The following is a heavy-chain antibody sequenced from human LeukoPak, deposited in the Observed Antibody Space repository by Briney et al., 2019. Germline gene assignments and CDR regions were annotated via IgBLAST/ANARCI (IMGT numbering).Heavy chain of an antibody. CDR2: IMPLFGTA. D-gene: IGHD1-26*01. J-gene: IGHJ4*02. CDR3: ARAKFSKWELSVKFDY. Sequence: SVKVSCKTSGGTFNNSAISWVRQAPGQGLEWLGGIMPLFGTAGYAQKFQGRVTITKDESTRTVYLELTSLTSDDTAVYYCARAKFSKWELSVKFDYWGQGTLVTVSS. CDR1: GGTFNNSA. V-gene: IGHV1-69*05.